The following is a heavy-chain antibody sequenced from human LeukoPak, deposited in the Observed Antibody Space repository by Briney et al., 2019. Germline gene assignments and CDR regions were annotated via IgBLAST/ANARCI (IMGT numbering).Heavy chain of an antibody. CDR3: TRESGPYCPFGY. CDR2: ISLTGRT. V-gene: IGHV4-4*02. CDR1: GGSITSTNW. Sequence: PSETLSLTSGVSGGSITSTNWWSWVRQPPGQGLEWIGEISLTGRTNYNPSLIGRVIMSLDESRNQLSLTLTSVTAADTAMYYCTRESGPYCPFGYWGQGTLVVVPS. D-gene: IGHD1-26*01. J-gene: IGHJ4*02.